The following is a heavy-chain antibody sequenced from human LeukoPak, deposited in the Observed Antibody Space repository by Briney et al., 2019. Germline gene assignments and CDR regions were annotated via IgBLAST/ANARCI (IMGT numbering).Heavy chain of an antibody. J-gene: IGHJ4*02. D-gene: IGHD3-10*01. CDR3: ARGRHGSGPFDY. V-gene: IGHV4-61*02. CDR1: GGSISSGSYY. Sequence: PSQTLSLTCTVSGGSISSGSYYWSWIRQPAGKGLEWIGRIYTSGSTNYNPPLKSRVTISVDTSKNQFSLKLSSVTAADTAVYYCARGRHGSGPFDYWGQGTLVTVSS. CDR2: IYTSGST.